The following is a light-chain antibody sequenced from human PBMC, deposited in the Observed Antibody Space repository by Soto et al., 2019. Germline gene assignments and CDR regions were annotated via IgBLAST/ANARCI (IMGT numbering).Light chain of an antibody. CDR2: GAS. V-gene: IGKV3-15*01. CDR1: QGVSNN. J-gene: IGKJ5*01. CDR3: QQYSKWPPIT. Sequence: EIVMTQSPATLSVSPGERATLSCRASQGVSNNLAWYQQRPGQAPSLLIYGASTRATGIPARFSGSGSGTEFTLTISSLQSEDFAVYYCQQYSKWPPITFGQGTRLEI.